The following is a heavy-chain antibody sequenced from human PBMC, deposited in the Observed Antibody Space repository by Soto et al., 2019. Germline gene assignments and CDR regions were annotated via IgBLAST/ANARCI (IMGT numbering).Heavy chain of an antibody. CDR2: MNPNSGNT. D-gene: IGHD2-15*01. V-gene: IGHV1-8*01. CDR3: ARFGGCYCYYCYARGV. CDR1: GYTFTSYD. Sequence: ASVKVSCKASGYTFTSYDINWVRQATGQGLEWMGWMNPNSGNTGYAQKFQGRVTMTRNASISTAYMELSSLRSEDTAVYYCARFGGCYCYYCYARGVWEQGSTVRVAS. J-gene: IGHJ6*01.